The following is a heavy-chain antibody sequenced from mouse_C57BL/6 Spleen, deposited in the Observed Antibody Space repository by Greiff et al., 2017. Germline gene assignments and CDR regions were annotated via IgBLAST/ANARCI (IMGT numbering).Heavy chain of an antibody. J-gene: IGHJ2*01. CDR1: GYTFTSYW. V-gene: IGHV1-69*01. CDR2: IDPSDSYT. Sequence: VQLQQPGAELVMPGASVKLSCKASGYTFTSYWMHWVKQRPGQGLEWIGEIDPSDSYTTYNQKFKGKSTLTVDKSSSTAYMQLSSLTSEDSAVYYCARSPVVATYYFDYWGQGTTLTVSS. D-gene: IGHD1-1*01. CDR3: ARSPVVATYYFDY.